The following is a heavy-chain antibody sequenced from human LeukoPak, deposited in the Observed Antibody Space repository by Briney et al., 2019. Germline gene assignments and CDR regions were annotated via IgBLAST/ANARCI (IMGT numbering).Heavy chain of an antibody. CDR1: GFTVSSNY. V-gene: IGHV3-53*04. J-gene: IGHJ6*02. CDR2: IYSGGST. CDR3: ASIRDPNRYYYYGMDV. D-gene: IGHD3-3*02. Sequence: GGSLRLSCAASGFTVSSNYMSWVRQAPGKGLERVSVIYSGGSTYYADSVKGRFTISRHNSKNTLYLQMNSLRAEDTAVYYCASIRDPNRYYYYGMDVWGQGTTVTVSS.